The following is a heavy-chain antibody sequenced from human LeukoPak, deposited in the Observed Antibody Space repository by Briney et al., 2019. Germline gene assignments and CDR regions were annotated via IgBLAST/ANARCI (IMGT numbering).Heavy chain of an antibody. D-gene: IGHD3-9*01. CDR1: GGSISSYY. Sequence: SETLSLTCTVSGGSISSYYWSWIRQPPGKGLEWIGYIYYSGSTNYNPSLKSRVTVSVDTSKNQFSLKLSSVTAADTAVYYCARDRHPMAYFDFSSGMDVWGQGTTVTVSS. CDR2: IYYSGST. CDR3: ARDRHPMAYFDFSSGMDV. V-gene: IGHV4-59*12. J-gene: IGHJ6*02.